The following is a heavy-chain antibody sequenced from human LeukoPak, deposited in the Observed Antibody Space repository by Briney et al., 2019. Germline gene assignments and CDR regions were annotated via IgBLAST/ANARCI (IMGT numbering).Heavy chain of an antibody. Sequence: PGVSLRLSCAASGFTFNAYSMTWVRQAPGKGLECIASVTGSGNSRVFADSVKGRFSISRDNAKNSLDLQLNNLSAEDTATYYCARVRYDSGWFDYWGQGTLVTVSS. D-gene: IGHD6-19*01. CDR2: VTGSGNSR. CDR3: ARVRYDSGWFDY. CDR1: GFTFNAYS. J-gene: IGHJ5*01. V-gene: IGHV3-48*04.